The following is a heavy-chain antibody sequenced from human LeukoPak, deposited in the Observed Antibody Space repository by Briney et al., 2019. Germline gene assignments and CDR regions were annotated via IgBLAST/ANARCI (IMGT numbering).Heavy chain of an antibody. V-gene: IGHV4-34*01. J-gene: IGHJ3*02. CDR3: ARHAGGPDAFDI. CDR1: GGSFSGYY. CDR2: INHSGST. D-gene: IGHD2-15*01. Sequence: SETLSLTCAVYGGSFSGYYWSWIRQPPGKGLEWIGEINHSGSTNYNPSLKSRVTISVDTSKNQFSLKLSSVTAADTAVYYCARHAGGPDAFDIWGQGTMVTVSS.